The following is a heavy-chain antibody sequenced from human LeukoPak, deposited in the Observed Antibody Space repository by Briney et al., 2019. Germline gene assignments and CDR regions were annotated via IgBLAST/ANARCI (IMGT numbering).Heavy chain of an antibody. D-gene: IGHD3-3*02. J-gene: IGHJ4*02. Sequence: KPSETLSLTCTVSGDSISSYYWSWIRQPPGKGLEWLGYIYYSGTTNYNPSLKSRLTMSLDTSKKHLSLRLTSVSAADTAVYYCARHLRSFPDYWGQGTLVTVSS. V-gene: IGHV4-59*08. CDR3: ARHLRSFPDY. CDR2: IYYSGTT. CDR1: GDSISSYY.